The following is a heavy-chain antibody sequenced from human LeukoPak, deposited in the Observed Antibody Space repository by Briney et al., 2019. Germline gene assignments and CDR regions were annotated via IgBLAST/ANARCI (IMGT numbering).Heavy chain of an antibody. Sequence: PGGSLRLSCAASGFTFSSYGMHWVRQAPGKGLEWVAFIRYDGSNKYYADSVKGRFTISRDNSKNTLYLQMNSLRAEDTAVYYCAKDSSGYYISSAFDIWGQGTMVTVSS. CDR3: AKDSSGYYISSAFDI. D-gene: IGHD3-22*01. CDR2: IRYDGSNK. CDR1: GFTFSSYG. V-gene: IGHV3-30*02. J-gene: IGHJ3*02.